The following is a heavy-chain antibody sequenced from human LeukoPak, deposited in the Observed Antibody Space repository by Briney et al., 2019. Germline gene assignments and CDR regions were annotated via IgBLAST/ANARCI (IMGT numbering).Heavy chain of an antibody. CDR1: GYTFTGYY. Sequence: ASVKVSCKASGYTFTGYYMHWVRQAPGQGLEWMGWINPNSGGTNYAQKFQGRVTMTRDTSISTAYMELSRLRSDDTAVYYCARALGYSSGSPPSGTDYWGQGTLVTVSS. J-gene: IGHJ4*02. CDR3: ARALGYSSGSPPSGTDY. V-gene: IGHV1-2*02. CDR2: INPNSGGT. D-gene: IGHD6-19*01.